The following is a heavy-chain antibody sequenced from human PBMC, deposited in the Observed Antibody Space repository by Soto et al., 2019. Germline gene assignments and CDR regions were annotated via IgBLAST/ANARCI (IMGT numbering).Heavy chain of an antibody. CDR3: ARVLYSYGTVWDY. V-gene: IGHV3-30*04. CDR1: GFLFSTFA. D-gene: IGHD5-18*01. CDR2: TSFDGTTN. J-gene: IGHJ4*02. Sequence: QVQLVESGGGVVQPGRSLRLSCAASGFLFSTFAMDWVRQAPGKGLEWVAVTSFDGTTNYYADSVKRRFTISRGNSKNTLYLQMTSMRAEDTSVYYCARVLYSYGTVWDYWWQGTLVTVSS.